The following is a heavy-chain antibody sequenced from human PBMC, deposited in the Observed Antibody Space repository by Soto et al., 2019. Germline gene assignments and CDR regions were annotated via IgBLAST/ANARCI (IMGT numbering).Heavy chain of an antibody. CDR3: ARRQGRMARQGYDY. CDR2: IIYSGRT. Sequence: WTWIRQHPGKGLEWIGYIIYSGRTSCNPSLKSRVTISVDTSTNQFSLLMSSVSAADTAVYYCARRQGRMARQGYDYWGQGTLVTVSS. J-gene: IGHJ4*02. V-gene: IGHV4-31*02. D-gene: IGHD1-26*01.